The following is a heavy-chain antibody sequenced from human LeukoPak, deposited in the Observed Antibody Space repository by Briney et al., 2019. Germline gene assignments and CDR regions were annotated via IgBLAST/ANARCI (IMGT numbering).Heavy chain of an antibody. Sequence: SETLSLTRTVSGGSVSSGSYYWSWIRQPSGKGLEWIGYIYYSGSTNYNPSLKSRVTISVDTSKNQFSLKLSSVTAAGTAVYYCARANRIAVAGAFDYWGQGTLVTVSS. CDR2: IYYSGST. D-gene: IGHD6-19*01. CDR3: ARANRIAVAGAFDY. CDR1: GGSVSSGSYY. J-gene: IGHJ4*02. V-gene: IGHV4-61*01.